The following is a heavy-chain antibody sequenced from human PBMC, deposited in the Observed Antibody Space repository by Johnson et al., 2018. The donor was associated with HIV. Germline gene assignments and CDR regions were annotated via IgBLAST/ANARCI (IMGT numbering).Heavy chain of an antibody. CDR2: ISYDGSNK. J-gene: IGHJ3*02. CDR1: GFTFSNFA. Sequence: QVQLVESGGGVVQPGRSLRLSCAASGFTFSNFAMHWVRQAPGKGLEWVVVISYDGSNKYYADSVKGRFTISRDNSKNTLYLQMNSLRAEDTAVYYCARVGQKLVPVPRGAFDIWGQGTMVTVSS. V-gene: IGHV3-30*14. CDR3: ARVGQKLVPVPRGAFDI. D-gene: IGHD6-6*01.